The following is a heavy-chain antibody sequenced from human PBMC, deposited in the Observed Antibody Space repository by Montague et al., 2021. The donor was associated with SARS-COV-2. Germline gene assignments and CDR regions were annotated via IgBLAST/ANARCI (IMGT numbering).Heavy chain of an antibody. CDR3: ARDYSHCSGGSCVFDY. V-gene: IGHV4-4*07. J-gene: IGHJ4*02. CDR1: GGSISNYY. Sequence: SETLSLTCTVSGGSISNYYWSWIRQPAGKGLEWIGRIYSSGSTNYTPSLKSRISMPVDTSKNQFSLKLSSVTAADTAIYYCARDYSHCSGGSCVFDYWGQGTLVTVSS. CDR2: IYSSGST. D-gene: IGHD2-15*01.